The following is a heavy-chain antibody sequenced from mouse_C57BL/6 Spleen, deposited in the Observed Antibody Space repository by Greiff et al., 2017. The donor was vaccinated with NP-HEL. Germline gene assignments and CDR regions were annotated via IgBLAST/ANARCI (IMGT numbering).Heavy chain of an antibody. D-gene: IGHD2-3*01. CDR1: GYTFTSYW. Sequence: QVQLQQPGAELVKPGASVKVSCKASGYTFTSYWMHWVKQRPGQGLEWIGRIHPSDSDTNYNQKFKGKATLTVDKSSSTAYMQLSSLTSEDSAVYYCAIRWLLGDYYAMDYWGQGTSVTVSS. CDR2: IHPSDSDT. J-gene: IGHJ4*01. V-gene: IGHV1-74*01. CDR3: AIRWLLGDYYAMDY.